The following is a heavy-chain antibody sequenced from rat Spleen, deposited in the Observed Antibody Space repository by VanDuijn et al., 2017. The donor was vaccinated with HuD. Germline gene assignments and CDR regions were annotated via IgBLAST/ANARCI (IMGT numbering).Heavy chain of an antibody. CDR1: GFSLSNYG. Sequence: QVQLKESGPGLVQPSQTLSLTCTVPGFSLSNYGVIWVRQPPGKGLEWMGVIWGNGSPDYNSVLKSRLSISRDTSKSQVYLRMNSLQTEDTATYYCARADIGAIYTDGIWGQGVMVTVSS. D-gene: IGHD1-2*01. V-gene: IGHV2-13*01. CDR2: IWGNGSP. CDR3: ARADIGAIYTDGI. J-gene: IGHJ2*01.